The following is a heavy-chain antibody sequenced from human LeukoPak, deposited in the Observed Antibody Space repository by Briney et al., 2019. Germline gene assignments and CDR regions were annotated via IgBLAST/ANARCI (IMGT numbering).Heavy chain of an antibody. J-gene: IGHJ4*02. D-gene: IGHD6-13*01. CDR1: GFTFSSYA. CDR3: ARCRACIAAAGTGYFDY. Sequence: GGSLRLSCAASGFTFSSYAMHWVRQAPGKGLEWVAVISYDGSNKYYADSVKGRFTISRDNSKNTLYLQMNSPRAEDTAVYYCARCRACIAAAGTGYFDYWGQGTLVTVSS. V-gene: IGHV3-30*04. CDR2: ISYDGSNK.